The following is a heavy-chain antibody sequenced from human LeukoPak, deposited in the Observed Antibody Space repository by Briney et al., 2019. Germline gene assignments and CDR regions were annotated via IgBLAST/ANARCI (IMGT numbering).Heavy chain of an antibody. CDR2: IYISGST. V-gene: IGHV4-4*07. CDR1: GGSISCYY. J-gene: IGHJ4*02. CDR3: AREGYGDYEEGIFDY. D-gene: IGHD4-17*01. Sequence: SETLSLTCTVCGGSISCYYWSWIRQPAGKGLEWIGRIYISGSTNYNPSLKSRVTMSVDTSKNQFSLKLSSVTAADTAVYYCAREGYGDYEEGIFDYWGQGTLVTVSS.